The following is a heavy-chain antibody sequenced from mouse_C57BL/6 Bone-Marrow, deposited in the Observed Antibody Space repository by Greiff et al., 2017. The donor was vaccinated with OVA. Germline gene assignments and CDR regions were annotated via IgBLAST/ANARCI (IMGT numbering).Heavy chain of an antibody. V-gene: IGHV5-6*02. CDR1: GFTFSSYG. J-gene: IGHJ2*01. D-gene: IGHD1-1*01. Sequence: DVKLVESGGDLVKPGGSLKLSCAASGFTFSSYGMSWVRQTPDKRLEWVATISSGGSYTYYPDSVKGRFTISRDNAKNTLYLQMSSRKSEDTAMYYCASLYYYGSRVDYWGQGTTLTVSS. CDR3: ASLYYYGSRVDY. CDR2: ISSGGSYT.